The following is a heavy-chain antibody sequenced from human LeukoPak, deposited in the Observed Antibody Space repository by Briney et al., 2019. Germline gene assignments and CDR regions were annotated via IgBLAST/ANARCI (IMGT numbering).Heavy chain of an antibody. CDR1: GFTFSSCG. CDR2: IWYDENNL. J-gene: IGHJ4*02. CDR3: AKDGGSSSPFYFDY. Sequence: PGGSLRLSCAASGFTFSSCGMHWVRQAPGKGLEWVAVIWYDENNLDYADSVKGRFTISRDNSKNTLYLQMNSLRAEDTAVYYCAKDGGSSSPFYFDYWGQGTLVTVSS. V-gene: IGHV3-33*06. D-gene: IGHD6-6*01.